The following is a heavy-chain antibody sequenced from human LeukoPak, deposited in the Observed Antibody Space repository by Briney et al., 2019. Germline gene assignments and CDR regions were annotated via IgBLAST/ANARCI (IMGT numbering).Heavy chain of an antibody. CDR3: ARGDGYDYKGGFFDY. D-gene: IGHD5-12*01. V-gene: IGHV1-18*04. CDR2: ISAYNGNT. J-gene: IGHJ4*02. Sequence: ASVKVSCKASGYTFTSYYMHWVRQAPGQGLEWMGWISAYNGNTNYAQKLQGRVTMTTDTSTSTAYMELRSLRSDDTAVYYCARGDGYDYKGGFFDYWGQGTLVTVSS. CDR1: GYTFTSYY.